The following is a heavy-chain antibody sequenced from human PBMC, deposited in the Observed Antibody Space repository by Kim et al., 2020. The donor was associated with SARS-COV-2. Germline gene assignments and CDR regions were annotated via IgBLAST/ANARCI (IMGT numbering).Heavy chain of an antibody. CDR2: ISYDGRNK. V-gene: IGHV3-30*04. Sequence: GGSLRLSCAASGFTFSSYGMHWVRQAPGKGLEWVAVISYDGRNKNYVDSVKGRFTIARDNSKNTLYLQMNSLRAEDTAVYYCARDIASYSSGWIYYSYGMDVWGQGTPVTVSS. J-gene: IGHJ6*02. CDR1: GFTFSSYG. D-gene: IGHD6-19*01. CDR3: ARDIASYSSGWIYYSYGMDV.